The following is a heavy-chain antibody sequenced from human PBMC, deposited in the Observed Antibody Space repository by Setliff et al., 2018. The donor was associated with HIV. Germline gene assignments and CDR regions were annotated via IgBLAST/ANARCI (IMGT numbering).Heavy chain of an antibody. CDR3: ASHGDYYYYYMDV. J-gene: IGHJ6*03. Sequence: SETLSLTCTVSGGSISNYYWSWIRQPAEKGLEWIGRVSSSGNTNYNPSLKSRVIISLDTSKNQFSLKLSSVTAADTAVYYCASHGDYYYYYMDVWGKGTTVTVSS. V-gene: IGHV4-4*07. D-gene: IGHD3-3*01. CDR1: GGSISNYY. CDR2: VSSSGNT.